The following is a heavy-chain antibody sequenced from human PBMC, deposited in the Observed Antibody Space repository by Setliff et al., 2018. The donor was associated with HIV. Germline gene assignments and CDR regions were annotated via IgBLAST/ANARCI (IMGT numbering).Heavy chain of an antibody. Sequence: GGSLRLSCVASGFTFGDHAMHWVRQAPGKGLECVSLMTNTGNVINYADSVKGRFTISRDNSRNTLYLQMSGLRIEDTAVYYCTKRDFYDSNGFAPFFDSWGQGTLVTVSS. V-gene: IGHV3-30-3*02. J-gene: IGHJ4*02. CDR2: MTNTGNVI. D-gene: IGHD3-22*01. CDR1: GFTFGDHA. CDR3: TKRDFYDSNGFAPFFDS.